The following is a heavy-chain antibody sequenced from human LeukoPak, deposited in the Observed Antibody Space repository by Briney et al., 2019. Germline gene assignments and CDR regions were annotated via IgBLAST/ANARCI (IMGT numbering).Heavy chain of an antibody. J-gene: IGHJ6*03. CDR3: ATISLPNILEPHMDV. D-gene: IGHD3-3*01. V-gene: IGHV4-30-2*01. CDR2: IYHSGST. Sequence: SETLSLTCTVSGGSISSGGYYWSWIRQPPGKGLEWIGYIYHSGSTYYNPSLKSRVTISVDRSKNQFSLKLSSVTAADTAVYYCATISLPNILEPHMDVWGKGTTVTVSS. CDR1: GGSISSGGYY.